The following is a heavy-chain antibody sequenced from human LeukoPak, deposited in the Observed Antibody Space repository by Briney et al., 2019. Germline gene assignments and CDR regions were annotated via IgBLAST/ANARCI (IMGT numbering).Heavy chain of an antibody. CDR3: ASSLWSGYYGHYYYMDV. J-gene: IGHJ6*03. V-gene: IGHV4-59*01. CDR2: IYYSGST. CDR1: GGSISSYY. D-gene: IGHD3-3*01. Sequence: KASETLSLTCTVSGGSISSYYWSWIRQPPGKGLEWIGYIYYSGSTNYNPSLKSRVTISVDTSKNQFSLKLSSVTAADTAVYYCASSLWSGYYGHYYYMDVWGKGTTVTVPS.